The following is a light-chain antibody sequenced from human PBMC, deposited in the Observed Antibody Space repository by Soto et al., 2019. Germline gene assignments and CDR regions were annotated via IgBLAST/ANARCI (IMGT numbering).Light chain of an antibody. Sequence: QSVLTQPASVSGSPGQSITISCTGTSSDVGRFNFVSWFQQHPGKAPKLLIYEVTKRPSGVSNRFSGSKSGNTASLTISGLQTEDEADYYCSSYTTSSTYVFGNGPNVTVL. V-gene: IGLV2-14*01. CDR2: EVT. J-gene: IGLJ1*01. CDR3: SSYTTSSTYV. CDR1: SSDVGRFNF.